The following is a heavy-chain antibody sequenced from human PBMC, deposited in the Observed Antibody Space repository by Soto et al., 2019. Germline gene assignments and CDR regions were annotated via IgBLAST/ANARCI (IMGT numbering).Heavy chain of an antibody. CDR3: AKGLHYDFWSGYSHHFDY. CDR2: TSGSGSAT. CDR1: GFTFSTYG. J-gene: IGHJ4*02. Sequence: GGSLRLSCAASGFTFSTYGMTWVRQGAGKGLEWVSATSGSGSATYYADSVKGRFTISRDNLDNILYLQMNSLRAEDTAIYYCAKGLHYDFWSGYSHHFDYWGQGTQVTVS. V-gene: IGHV3-23*01. D-gene: IGHD3-3*01.